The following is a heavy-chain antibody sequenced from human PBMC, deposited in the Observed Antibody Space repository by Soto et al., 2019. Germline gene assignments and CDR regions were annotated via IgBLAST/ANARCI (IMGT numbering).Heavy chain of an antibody. CDR3: ARFTIXGVIGPPHYYYYYGMDV. CDR1: GYSFTIYW. V-gene: IGHV5-10-1*01. CDR2: IDPSDSYT. J-gene: IGHJ6*02. Sequence: GESLKISCKGSGYSFTIYWISWGRQMPGKGLEWMGRIDPSDSYTNYSPSFQGHVTISADKSISTAYLQWSSLKASDTAMYYCARFTIXGVIGPPHYYYYYGMDVWGQGTTVTVSS. D-gene: IGHD3-16*02.